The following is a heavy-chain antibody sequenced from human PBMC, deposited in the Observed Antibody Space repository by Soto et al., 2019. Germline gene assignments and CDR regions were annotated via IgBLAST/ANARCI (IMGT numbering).Heavy chain of an antibody. CDR2: IYPGDSDT. CDR3: ARIGYCSGGSCPSGSYYFDY. D-gene: IGHD2-15*01. Sequence: LKISCKGSGYSFTSYWIGWVRQMPGKGLEWMGIIYPGDSDTRYSPSFQGQVTISADKSISTAYLQWSSLKASDTAMYYCARIGYCSGGSCPSGSYYFDYWGQGTLVTVSS. J-gene: IGHJ4*02. CDR1: GYSFTSYW. V-gene: IGHV5-51*01.